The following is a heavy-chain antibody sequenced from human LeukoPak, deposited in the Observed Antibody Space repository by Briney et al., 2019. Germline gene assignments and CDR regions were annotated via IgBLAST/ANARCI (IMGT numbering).Heavy chain of an antibody. CDR2: IYHSGST. Sequence: SETLSLTFAVSGYSISSGYCGGWIRQPPGKGPEWIGSIYHSGSTYYNPSLKSRVAISVDTSKNQFSLKLSSVTAAATAVYYCARALGTRSGYFDPWGRGTLVTVSS. V-gene: IGHV4-38-2*01. J-gene: IGHJ2*01. D-gene: IGHD3-10*01. CDR1: GYSISSGYC. CDR3: ARALGTRSGYFDP.